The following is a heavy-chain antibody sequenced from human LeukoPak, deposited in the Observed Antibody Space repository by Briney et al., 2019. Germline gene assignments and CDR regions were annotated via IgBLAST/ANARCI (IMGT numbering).Heavy chain of an antibody. CDR3: TKDPPDKSWLFES. Sequence: PGGSLRLSCAASGFTLSNYGMTWVRQAPGKGLEWVSAMSANDVRTYYLDSVKGRFTISRDNSKNTLYLQMNSLRPEDTAVYYCTKDPPDKSWLFESWGQRTLVTVSP. CDR2: MSANDVRT. D-gene: IGHD3-9*01. J-gene: IGHJ4*02. V-gene: IGHV3-23*01. CDR1: GFTLSNYG.